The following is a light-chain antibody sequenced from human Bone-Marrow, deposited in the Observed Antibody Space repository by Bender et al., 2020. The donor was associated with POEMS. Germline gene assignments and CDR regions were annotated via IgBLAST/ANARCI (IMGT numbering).Light chain of an antibody. V-gene: IGLV1-44*01. CDR1: SSNIGAHA. Sequence: QSVLTQPPSASGTPGQRVTISCSGGSSNIGAHAVNWYQHLPVTAPKLLIYSSHRRPSEVPDRFSGSRSGTSAFLAIIGLQSEDEADYCCAVWDDSLNGWVFGGGTKLTVL. CDR3: AVWDDSLNGWV. J-gene: IGLJ3*02. CDR2: SSH.